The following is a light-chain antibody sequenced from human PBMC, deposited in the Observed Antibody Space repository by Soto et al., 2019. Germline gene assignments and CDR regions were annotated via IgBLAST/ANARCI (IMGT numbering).Light chain of an antibody. J-gene: IGKJ1*01. CDR2: GTS. CDR1: QSVTNNY. V-gene: IGKV3-20*01. Sequence: EIVLTQSPGTLSLSPGERATLSCRASQSVTNNYLAWYQRKPGQPPRLLIYGTSYRSTDIPRRFSGSGSGTDFALTITRLAPEDFAVYYCQQYGSSPPTFGQGTKVDIK. CDR3: QQYGSSPPT.